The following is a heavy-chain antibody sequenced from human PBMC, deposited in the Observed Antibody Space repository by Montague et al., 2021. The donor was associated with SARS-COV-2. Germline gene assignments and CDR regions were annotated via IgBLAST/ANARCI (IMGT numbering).Heavy chain of an antibody. CDR2: IYYSGST. CDR3: AIQVSGGLNHFHH. Sequence: SETLSLTCTVSGGSLSSYNWSWIRRPPGKGLEWIGYIYYSGSTNYNPSLKSRVTISVDTSKNQFSLNLSSVTAADTAVYSCAIQVSGGLNHFHHWGQGSLVTVSS. V-gene: IGHV4-59*08. J-gene: IGHJ1*01. D-gene: IGHD1-14*01. CDR1: GGSLSSYN.